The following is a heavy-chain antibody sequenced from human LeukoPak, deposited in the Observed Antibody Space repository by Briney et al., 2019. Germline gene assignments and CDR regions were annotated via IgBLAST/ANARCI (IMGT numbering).Heavy chain of an antibody. D-gene: IGHD3-3*01. J-gene: IGHJ6*03. CDR1: GGSISSYY. V-gene: IGHV4-4*07. CDR3: ARDRDTIVGVYMDV. Sequence: SETLCLTCTVSGGSISSYYWSWIRQPAGKGLEWIGRIYTSGSTNYNPSLKSRVTMSVDTSKNQFSLKLSSVTAADTAVYSWARDRDTIVGVYMDVWGKGSTVTVAS. CDR2: IYTSGST.